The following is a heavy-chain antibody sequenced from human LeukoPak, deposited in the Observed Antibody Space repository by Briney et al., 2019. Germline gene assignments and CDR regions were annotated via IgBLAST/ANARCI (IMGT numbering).Heavy chain of an antibody. D-gene: IGHD3-10*01. J-gene: IGHJ5*02. Sequence: SETLSLTCRVSGGGISSSINDWAWIRQPPGKGLELGGSIHYSDGAYYNPSLKSRVPISLDSSTNQLSLRVSSVTAADTAVYYCARGGYYGSGNDFRFDPWGQETLVTVSS. V-gene: IGHV4-39*07. CDR1: GGGISSSIND. CDR3: ARGGYYGSGNDFRFDP. CDR2: IHYSDGA.